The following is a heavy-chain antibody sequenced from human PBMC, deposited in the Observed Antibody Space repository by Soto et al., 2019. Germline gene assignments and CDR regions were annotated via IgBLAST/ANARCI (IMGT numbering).Heavy chain of an antibody. J-gene: IGHJ4*02. D-gene: IGHD4-17*01. CDR3: ARHDYGGFGL. V-gene: IGHV4-39*01. CDR1: GGSISSYY. Sequence: ASETLSLTCTVSGGSISSYYWGWIRQPPGKGLEWIGSIYYSGSTYYNPSLKSRVTISVDTSKNQFSLKLSSVTAADTAVYYCARHDYGGFGLWGQGTLVTVSS. CDR2: IYYSGST.